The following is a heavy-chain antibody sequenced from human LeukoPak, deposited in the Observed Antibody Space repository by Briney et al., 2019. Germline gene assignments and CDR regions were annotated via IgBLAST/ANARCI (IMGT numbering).Heavy chain of an antibody. Sequence: GGSLRLSCAASAFTFSSYDMHWVRQAPGKGLEWVAVIWYDGSNKYYADSVKGRFTISRDNSKNTLYLQMNSLRGEDTAVYYCARPSGSYWYFDLWGPGSAGTVSS. CDR2: IWYDGSNK. CDR1: AFTFSSYD. V-gene: IGHV3-33*01. J-gene: IGHJ2*01. CDR3: ARPSGSYWYFDL. D-gene: IGHD1-26*01.